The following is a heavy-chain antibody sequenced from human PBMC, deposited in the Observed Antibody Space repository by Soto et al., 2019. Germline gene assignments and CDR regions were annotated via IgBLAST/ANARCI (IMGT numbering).Heavy chain of an antibody. J-gene: IGHJ4*02. CDR3: ARDFSGPMDY. D-gene: IGHD3-10*01. CDR2: IYPSGGST. Sequence: XSVKVSCNASGYSFTNYYMHWVRQAPGQGLEWMGIIYPSGGSTRNAQKFQGRVTMTRDTSTSTVYMELSSLRSEDTAVYYCARDFSGPMDYWGRGTLVTVPS. CDR1: GYSFTNYY. V-gene: IGHV1-46*01.